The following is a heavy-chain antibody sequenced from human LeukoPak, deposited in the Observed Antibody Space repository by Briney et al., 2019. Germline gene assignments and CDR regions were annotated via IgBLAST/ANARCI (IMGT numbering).Heavy chain of an antibody. D-gene: IGHD3-10*01. CDR1: GFTFSSYA. CDR3: ARVPRGGGGYFDY. CDR2: ISSSSSYI. Sequence: GGSLRLSCAASGFTFSSYAMSWVRQAPGKGLEWVSSISSSSSYIYYADSVKGRFTISRDNAKNSLYLQMNSLRAEDTAVYYCARVPRGGGGYFDYWGQGTLVTVSS. V-gene: IGHV3-21*01. J-gene: IGHJ4*02.